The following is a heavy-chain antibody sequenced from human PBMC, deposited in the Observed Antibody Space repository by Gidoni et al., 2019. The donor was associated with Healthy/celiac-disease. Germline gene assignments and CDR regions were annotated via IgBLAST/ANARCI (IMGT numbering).Heavy chain of an antibody. CDR3: ARDLYNWNSCY. Sequence: EVQLVETGGGLIQPGGSLRLSCAASGFTVSSNYMSWVRQAPGKGLEWVSVIYSGGSTYYADSVKGRFTISRDNSKNTLYLQMNSLRAEDTAVYYCARDLYNWNSCYWGQGTLVTVSS. CDR1: GFTVSSNY. V-gene: IGHV3-53*02. D-gene: IGHD1-7*01. CDR2: IYSGGST. J-gene: IGHJ4*02.